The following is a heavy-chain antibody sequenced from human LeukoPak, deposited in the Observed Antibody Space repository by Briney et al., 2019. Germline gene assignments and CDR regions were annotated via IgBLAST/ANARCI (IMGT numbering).Heavy chain of an antibody. CDR2: FDPEDGET. D-gene: IGHD3-9*01. CDR1: GYTLTELS. J-gene: IGHJ4*02. CDR3: ATDPAYDDILTGSVPLGD. Sequence: ASVKVSCKVSGYTLTELSMHWVRQAPGKGLEWMGGFDPEDGETIYAQKFQGRVTMTEDTSTDTAYMELSSLRSEDTAVYYCATDPAYDDILTGSVPLGDWGQGTLVTVSS. V-gene: IGHV1-24*01.